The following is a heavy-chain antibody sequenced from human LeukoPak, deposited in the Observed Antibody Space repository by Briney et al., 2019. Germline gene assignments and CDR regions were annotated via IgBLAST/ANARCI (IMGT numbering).Heavy chain of an antibody. J-gene: IGHJ2*01. CDR3: AREQRYWYFDL. CDR1: GGLFSSYY. CDR2: IYYTGST. Sequence: PSETLSLTCTVSGGLFSSYYWSWIRQTPEKGLVWIGNIYYTGSTIYNPSFKIRVSIPLNTSKTHLSLNLTSVTAADTAVYYCAREQRYWYFDLWGRGALVTVSS. V-gene: IGHV4-59*01.